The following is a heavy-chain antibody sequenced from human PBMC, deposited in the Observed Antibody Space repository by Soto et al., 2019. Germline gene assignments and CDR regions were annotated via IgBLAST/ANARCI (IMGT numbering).Heavy chain of an antibody. D-gene: IGHD1-20*01. CDR1: GFSVNTNY. V-gene: IGHV3-53*02. CDR3: ARDTRYSRGGDY. CDR2: IYSGGST. Sequence: EMQLVETGGGLIQPGGSLRLSCVASGFSVNTNYMNWVRQPPGKGLEWVSLIYSGGSTYYADSVKGRFTISRDNSKNTLYLQMNSLRVEDTAVYYCARDTRYSRGGDYWGQGTLVTVSS. J-gene: IGHJ4*02.